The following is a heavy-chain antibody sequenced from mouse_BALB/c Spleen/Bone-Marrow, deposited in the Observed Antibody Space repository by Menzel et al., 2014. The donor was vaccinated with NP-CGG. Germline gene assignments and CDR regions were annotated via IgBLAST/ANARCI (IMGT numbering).Heavy chain of an antibody. V-gene: IGHV1S81*02. CDR2: INPSNGRT. CDR3: ARWGFSYWCFDV. J-gene: IGHJ1*01. Sequence: VKLMESGAELVKPGASVKLSCKASGYTFTSYWMHWVKQRPGQGLEWIGEINPSNGRTNYNEKFKSKATLTVDKSSSTAYIQLSSLTSEDSAVYYCARWGFSYWCFDVWGAGTTVTVSS. CDR1: GYTFTSYW.